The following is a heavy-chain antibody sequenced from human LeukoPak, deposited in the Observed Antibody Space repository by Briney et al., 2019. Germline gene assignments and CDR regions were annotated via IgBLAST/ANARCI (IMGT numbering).Heavy chain of an antibody. CDR1: GFTFSSYS. J-gene: IGHJ4*02. Sequence: GGSLRLSCAASGFTFSSYSMNWVRQAPGKGLEWVSSIGSSSSYIYYADSVKGRFTISRDNAKNSLYLQMNSLRAEDTAVYYCARDGDTAMVDYWGQGTLVTVSS. CDR2: IGSSSSYI. D-gene: IGHD5-18*01. CDR3: ARDGDTAMVDY. V-gene: IGHV3-21*01.